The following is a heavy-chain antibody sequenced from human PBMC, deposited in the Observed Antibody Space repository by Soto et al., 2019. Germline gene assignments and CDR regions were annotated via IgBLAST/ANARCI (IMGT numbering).Heavy chain of an antibody. CDR3: ARAILGYCSGGSCSPGFYYYYGMDV. CDR2: IYYSGST. J-gene: IGHJ6*02. CDR1: GGSISSGDYY. D-gene: IGHD2-15*01. Sequence: SETLSVTCTVSGGSISSGDYYWSWIRQPPGKGLEWIGYIYYSGSTYYNPSLKSRVTISVDTSKNQFSLKLSSVTAVDTAVYYCARAILGYCSGGSCSPGFYYYYGMDVWGQGTTVTVSS. V-gene: IGHV4-30-4*01.